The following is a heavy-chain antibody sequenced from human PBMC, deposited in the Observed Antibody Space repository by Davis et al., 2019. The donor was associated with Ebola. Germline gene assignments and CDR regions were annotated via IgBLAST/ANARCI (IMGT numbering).Heavy chain of an antibody. V-gene: IGHV3-23*01. CDR2: ISGSGDST. CDR1: GFTFSSYE. Sequence: GESLKISCAASGFTFSSYEMNWVRQAPGKGLEWVSAISGSGDSTYYADSVKGRFTISRDNSKNTLYLQMNSLRAEDTAVYYCICSQQPFDYWGQGTLVTVSS. J-gene: IGHJ4*02. CDR3: ICSQQPFDY. D-gene: IGHD3-10*02.